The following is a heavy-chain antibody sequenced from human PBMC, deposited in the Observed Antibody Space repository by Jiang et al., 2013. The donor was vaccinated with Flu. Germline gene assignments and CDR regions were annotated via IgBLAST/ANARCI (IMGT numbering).Heavy chain of an antibody. V-gene: IGHV4-59*01. CDR3: ARDYGAYCGGDCFDY. D-gene: IGHD2-21*02. J-gene: IGHJ4*03. CDR1: GGSISRYY. Sequence: GSGLVKPSETLSLTCTVSGGSISRYYWSWIRQPPGKGLEWIGYIYDSGSAYYNPSLKGRVTISLDMSKNQFSLKLSSLTAADTAVYYCARDYGAYCGGDCFDYWGQGTTVTVSS. CDR2: IYDSGSA.